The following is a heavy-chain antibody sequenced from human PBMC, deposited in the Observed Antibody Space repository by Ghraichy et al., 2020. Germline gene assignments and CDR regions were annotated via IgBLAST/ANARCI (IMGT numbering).Heavy chain of an antibody. D-gene: IGHD6-13*01. CDR2: IIPIFGTA. J-gene: IGHJ4*02. Sequence: SVKVSCKASGGTFSSYAISWVRQAPGQGLEWMGGIIPIFGTANYAQKFQGRVTITADESTSTAYMELSSLRSEDTAVYYCARVPSNGIAALEDYWGQGTLVTVSS. CDR3: ARVPSNGIAALEDY. V-gene: IGHV1-69*13. CDR1: GGTFSSYA.